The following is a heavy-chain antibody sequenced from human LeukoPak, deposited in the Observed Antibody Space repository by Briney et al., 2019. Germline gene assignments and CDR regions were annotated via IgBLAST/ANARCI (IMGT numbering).Heavy chain of an antibody. CDR3: ARTGLTLLGFDY. V-gene: IGHV4-39*01. D-gene: IGHD3-10*01. J-gene: IGHJ4*02. CDR1: GGSISSSSYY. Sequence: SETLSLTCTVSGGSISSSSYYWGWIRQPPGKGLEWIGSIYYSGSTYYNPSLKSRVTISVDTSKNQFSLKLSSVTAADTAVYYCARTGLTLLGFDYWGQGTLVTVSS. CDR2: IYYSGST.